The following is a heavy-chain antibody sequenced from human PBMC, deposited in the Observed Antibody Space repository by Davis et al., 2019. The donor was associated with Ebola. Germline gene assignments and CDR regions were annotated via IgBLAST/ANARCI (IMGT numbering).Heavy chain of an antibody. CDR2: IYYSGST. D-gene: IGHD2-8*01. J-gene: IGHJ6*03. V-gene: IGHV4-59*01. CDR1: AGSISSYY. CDR3: SRGILVYAIPTYYYYMDV. Sequence: MPSETLSLTCTVSAGSISSYYWSWTRQPPGKGLEWIGYIYYSGSTNYNPSLKSRVTISVDTSKNQFSLMLSSVTAADTAVYYCSRGILVYAIPTYYYYMDVWGKGTTVTVSS.